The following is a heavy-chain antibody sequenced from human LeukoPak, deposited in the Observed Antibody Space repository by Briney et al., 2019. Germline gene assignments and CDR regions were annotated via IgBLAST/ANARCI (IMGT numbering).Heavy chain of an antibody. CDR2: IYTSGST. CDR1: GGSISSGSYY. D-gene: IGHD6-13*01. J-gene: IGHJ4*02. V-gene: IGHV4-61*02. CDR3: ARSGRIAAAGLSY. Sequence: SETLSLTCTVSGGSISSGSYYWSWIRQPAGKGLEWIGRIYTSGSTNYNPSLKSRVTISVDTSKNQFSLKLSSVTAADTAVYYCARSGRIAAAGLSYWGQGTLVTVSS.